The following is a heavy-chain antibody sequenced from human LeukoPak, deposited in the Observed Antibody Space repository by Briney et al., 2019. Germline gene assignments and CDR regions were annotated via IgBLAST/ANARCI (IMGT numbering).Heavy chain of an antibody. CDR2: ITGSGGSI. Sequence: PGGSLRLSCAASGFTFSEYAMSWVRQAPGKGLEWVSAITGSGGSIYYADSVKGRFTISRDNSINTLFLQMNSLRAEDTAVYYCAKDRGYSYGYPYFDYWGQGTLVTVSS. V-gene: IGHV3-23*01. CDR1: GFTFSEYA. CDR3: AKDRGYSYGYPYFDY. J-gene: IGHJ4*02. D-gene: IGHD5-18*01.